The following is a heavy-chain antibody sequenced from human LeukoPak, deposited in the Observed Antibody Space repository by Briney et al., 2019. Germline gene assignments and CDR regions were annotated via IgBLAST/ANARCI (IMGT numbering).Heavy chain of an antibody. CDR3: ARDTAEWLRQRTTSKTDY. CDR2: ISDSGSTI. V-gene: IGHV3-48*03. D-gene: IGHD3-3*01. J-gene: IGHJ4*02. Sequence: HPGGSLRLSCAASRFTFSSYQMNWVRQAQGKGLEWVSYISDSGSTIYYADSVKGRFTISRDNSKNTLYLQMNSLRAEDTAVYYCARDTAEWLRQRTTSKTDYWGQGTLVTVSS. CDR1: RFTFSSYQ.